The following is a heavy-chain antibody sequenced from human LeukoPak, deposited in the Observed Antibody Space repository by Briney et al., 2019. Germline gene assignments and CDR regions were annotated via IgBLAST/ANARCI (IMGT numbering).Heavy chain of an antibody. J-gene: IGHJ4*02. D-gene: IGHD3-10*01. CDR1: GGSITNCY. Sequence: PSETLSLTCTVSGGSITNCYWSWIRQPPGKGLECIGYIYYSGSTNYNPSPKSRVTIPLHTSKNQFSLKLNSVTAADTAVYYCARGVPYGPSYEFFDYWGQGTLVTVSS. V-gene: IGHV4-59*01. CDR3: ARGVPYGPSYEFFDY. CDR2: IYYSGST.